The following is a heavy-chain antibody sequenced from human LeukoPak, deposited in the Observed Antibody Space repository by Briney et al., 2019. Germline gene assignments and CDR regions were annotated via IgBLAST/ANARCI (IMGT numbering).Heavy chain of an antibody. V-gene: IGHV3-30*04. CDR2: LSHDGRNK. CDR3: ARFREYTYGPFDS. Sequence: GGSLGLSCAASGFSFSSFGMNWVRQAPGKGLEWVAVLSHDGRNKNYADSVKGRFIISRDNSKKTPYLQMNSLRGEDTAAYYCARFREYTYGPFDSWGQGTLVTVSS. D-gene: IGHD5-18*01. CDR1: GFSFSSFG. J-gene: IGHJ4*02.